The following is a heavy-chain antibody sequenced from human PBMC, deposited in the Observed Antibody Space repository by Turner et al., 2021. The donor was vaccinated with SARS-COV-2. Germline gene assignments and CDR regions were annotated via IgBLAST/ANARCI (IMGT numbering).Heavy chain of an antibody. J-gene: IGHJ4*02. V-gene: IGHV5-51*03. CDR3: ARGFLNFDI. Sequence: EVRLVQSGAEVTEPGEARQISCKGSGYTFTSFWIGWVRQVPGKGLEWLGIIYPGDSDTQYNPSFEGQVTISADKSLNTAYLQWSSLEASDTAMYYCARGFLNFDIWGQGTLVSVSA. CDR2: IYPGDSDT. CDR1: GYTFTSFW.